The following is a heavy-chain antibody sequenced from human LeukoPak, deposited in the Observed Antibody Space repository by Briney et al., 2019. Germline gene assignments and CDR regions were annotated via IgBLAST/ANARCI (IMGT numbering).Heavy chain of an antibody. CDR2: ISSSGSII. D-gene: IGHD3-22*01. CDR3: ARVGYDSSGRFDY. V-gene: IGHV3-11*04. Sequence: PGGSLRLSCAASGFTFSVYYMTWIRQAPGKGLEWVSYISSSGSIIYYADSVKGRFIISRDNAKNSLYLQMNSLRAEDTAVYFCARVGYDSSGRFDYWGQGTLVTVSS. CDR1: GFTFSVYY. J-gene: IGHJ4*02.